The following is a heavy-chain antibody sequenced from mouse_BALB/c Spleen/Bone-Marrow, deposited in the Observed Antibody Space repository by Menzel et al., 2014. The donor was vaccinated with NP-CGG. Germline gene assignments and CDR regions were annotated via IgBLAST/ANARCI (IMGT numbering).Heavy chain of an antibody. CDR1: GYTFTSYW. CDR2: IYPGSSDT. CDR3: TRFLYGSSFYYAMDY. Sequence: EVQVVESGTVLARPGASVKMSCKASGYTFTSYWMHWVKQRPGQGLEWIGAIYPGSSDTSYNQKFKGKAKLTAVTSTSTAYMELSSLTNEDSAVYYCTRFLYGSSFYYAMDYWGQGTPVTVSS. D-gene: IGHD1-1*01. V-gene: IGHV1-5*01. J-gene: IGHJ4*01.